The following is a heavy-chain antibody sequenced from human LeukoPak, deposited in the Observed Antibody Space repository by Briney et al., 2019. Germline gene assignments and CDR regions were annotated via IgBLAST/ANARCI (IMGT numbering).Heavy chain of an antibody. CDR1: GGSISSSSYY. CDR3: ASQVRSSKNYFDY. D-gene: IGHD1-26*01. CDR2: INYGGSS. J-gene: IGHJ4*02. Sequence: SETLSLTCTVSGGSISSSSYYWGWIRQPPGKGLEWIGSINYGGSSDYNPSLKSRVTVSVDTSKNQFSLKLTSVTAADTAVYPCASQVRSSKNYFDYWGREPLDPVSS. V-gene: IGHV4-39*01.